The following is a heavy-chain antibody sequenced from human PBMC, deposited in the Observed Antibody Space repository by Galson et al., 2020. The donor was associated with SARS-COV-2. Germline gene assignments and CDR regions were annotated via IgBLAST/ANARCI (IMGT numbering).Heavy chain of an antibody. CDR3: ARLHYGEYAPAAVDI. CDR2: ISHSGGT. J-gene: IGHJ3*02. Sequence: SETLSLTCAVPGTSISSGSYSWNWIRQPPGKGLEWIGYISHSGGTYYNPSLKSRVTISGDRSKNQFSLRLSSVTAADTAVYYCARLHYGEYAPAAVDIWGPGTRVTV. D-gene: IGHD4-17*01. V-gene: IGHV4-30-2*01. CDR1: GTSISSGSYS.